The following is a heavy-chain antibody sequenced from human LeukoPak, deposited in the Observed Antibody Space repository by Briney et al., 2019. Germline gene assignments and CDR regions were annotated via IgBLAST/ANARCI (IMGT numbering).Heavy chain of an antibody. Sequence: ASVKVSCKVCGYTLTELSMHWVRQAPGKRLEWMGGFDREDGETIYAQKFQGRVTMTEDTSTDTAYMELSSLRSEDTAVYYCATNRGVLTGYYLGYWGQGTLVTVSS. CDR3: ATNRGVLTGYYLGY. J-gene: IGHJ4*02. V-gene: IGHV1-24*01. CDR2: FDREDGET. D-gene: IGHD3-9*01. CDR1: GYTLTELS.